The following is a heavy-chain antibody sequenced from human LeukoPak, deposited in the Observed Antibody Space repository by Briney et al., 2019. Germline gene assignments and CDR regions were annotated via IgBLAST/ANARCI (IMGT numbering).Heavy chain of an antibody. CDR2: INSDGSST. J-gene: IGHJ5*02. D-gene: IGHD3-10*01. V-gene: IGHV3-74*01. Sequence: GESLRLSCAASGFTFSSYWMHWVRQAPGKGLVLVSRINSDGSSTTYADSVKGRFTISRDNAKNTLYLQMNGLRDEDTAVYYCARDTGSGSYYIFFGWFDPWGQGTLVTVSS. CDR3: ARDTGSGSYYIFFGWFDP. CDR1: GFTFSSYW.